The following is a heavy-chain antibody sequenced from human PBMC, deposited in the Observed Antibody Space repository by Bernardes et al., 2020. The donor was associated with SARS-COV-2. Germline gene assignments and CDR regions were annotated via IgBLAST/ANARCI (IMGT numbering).Heavy chain of an antibody. D-gene: IGHD3-10*01. CDR1: GDTFTSYY. CDR3: SSTYGSGSSPPETYGLDV. Sequence: ASVKVYCKASGDTFTSYYMHWVRQAPGQGLEWMGIINRSGGDTIYAQKFQGRVTMTTDTSTSTVYMELSSLRPEDTAVYYCSSTYGSGSSPPETYGLDVWGHGTTVTVSS. CDR2: INRSGGDT. V-gene: IGHV1-46*03. J-gene: IGHJ6*02.